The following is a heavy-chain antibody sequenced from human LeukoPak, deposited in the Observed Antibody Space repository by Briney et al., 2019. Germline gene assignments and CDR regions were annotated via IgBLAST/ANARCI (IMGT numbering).Heavy chain of an antibody. D-gene: IGHD3-3*01. V-gene: IGHV4-59*01. CDR2: IFYSGST. J-gene: IGHJ6*02. CDR3: TRSLGVVIHGGMDV. CDR1: GGSMSSYY. Sequence: SETLSLTCTVSGGSMSSYYWSWIRQPPGKGLEWIGYIFYSGSTNYNPSLKSRVTLSLDTSKNQFSLKLSSVTAADTAVYYCTRSLGVVIHGGMDVWGQGTTVTVSS.